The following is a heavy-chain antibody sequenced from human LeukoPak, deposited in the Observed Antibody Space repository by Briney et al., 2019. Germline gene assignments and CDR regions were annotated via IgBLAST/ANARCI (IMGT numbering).Heavy chain of an antibody. CDR1: GFTFSRHW. CDR3: ARRPTASAERGMDV. V-gene: IGHV3-74*01. D-gene: IGHD6-25*01. CDR2: ISNDGKNI. J-gene: IGHJ6*02. Sequence: GGSLRLSCTASGFTFSRHWMHWVRQAPEKGLEWVSRISNDGKNIAYADSVKDRFTTSRDNAKNTLYLEINSLGTEDTAVYYCARRPTASAERGMDVWGHGTTVIVSS.